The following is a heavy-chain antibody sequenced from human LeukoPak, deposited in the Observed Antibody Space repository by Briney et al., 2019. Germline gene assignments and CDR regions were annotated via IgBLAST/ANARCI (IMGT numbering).Heavy chain of an antibody. V-gene: IGHV1-46*01. CDR3: ARVVKLGYCSSTSCYGGFDY. Sequence: ASVKVSCKASGYTFTNYYMHWVRQAPGQGLEWMGIIDPSGGSTTYAQKFQGRVTMTRDTSTSTVYMELTSLRSEDTAVYYCARVVKLGYCSSTSCYGGFDYWGQGTLVTVSS. CDR2: IDPSGGST. CDR1: GYTFTNYY. J-gene: IGHJ4*02. D-gene: IGHD2-2*01.